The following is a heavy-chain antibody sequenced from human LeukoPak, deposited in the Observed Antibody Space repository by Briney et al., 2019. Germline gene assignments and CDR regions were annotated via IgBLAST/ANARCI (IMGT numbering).Heavy chain of an antibody. CDR1: GFTFSNYW. V-gene: IGHV3-7*03. D-gene: IGHD6-13*01. CDR2: IKEDGSEK. CDR3: AKVRRDSSSWYCFYY. J-gene: IGHJ4*02. Sequence: PGGSLRLSCAASGFTFSNYWMSWVRQAPGKGLEWVANIKEDGSEKDYVDSVKGRFTTSRDNAKNSLYLQMNSLRAEDTAVYYCAKVRRDSSSWYCFYYWGQGTLVTVSS.